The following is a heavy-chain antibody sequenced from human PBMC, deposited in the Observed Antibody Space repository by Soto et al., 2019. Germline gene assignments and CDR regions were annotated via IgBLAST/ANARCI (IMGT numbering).Heavy chain of an antibody. CDR3: ARDMDPYYDFWSGYESDY. CDR1: GYTFTSYG. CDR2: ISAYNGNT. D-gene: IGHD3-3*01. Sequence: ASVKVSCKASGYTFTSYGISWVRQAPGQGLEWMGWISAYNGNTNYAQKLQGRVTMTTDTSASTAYMELRSLRSDDTAVYYCARDMDPYYDFWSGYESDYWGQGTLVTVSS. J-gene: IGHJ4*02. V-gene: IGHV1-18*01.